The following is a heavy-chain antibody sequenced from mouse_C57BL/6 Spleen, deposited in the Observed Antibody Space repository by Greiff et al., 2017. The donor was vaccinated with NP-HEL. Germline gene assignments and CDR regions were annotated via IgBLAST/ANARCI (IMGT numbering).Heavy chain of an antibody. V-gene: IGHV1-15*01. J-gene: IGHJ1*03. CDR3: TRGHYGRRFDV. D-gene: IGHD1-1*01. CDR1: GYTFTDYE. CDR2: IDPETGGT. Sequence: QVQLQQSGAELVRPGASVTLSCKASGYTFTDYEMHWVKQTPVHGLEWIGAIDPETGGTAYNQKFKGKAILTADKSSSTAYMELRSLTSEDSAVYYCTRGHYGRRFDVWGTGTTVTVSS.